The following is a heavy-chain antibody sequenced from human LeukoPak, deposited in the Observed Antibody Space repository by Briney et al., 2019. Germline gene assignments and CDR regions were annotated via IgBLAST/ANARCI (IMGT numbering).Heavy chain of an antibody. CDR1: GFTFSNYA. V-gene: IGHV3-23*01. CDR3: AKGRYESSGFNWAA. D-gene: IGHD3-22*01. Sequence: GGSLRLSCAASGFTFSNYAMTWVRQAPGKGLEWVSALSGSGGSAYYADSVKGRFTISRDNSKNTLYLQMNSLRAEDTAVYYCAKGRYESSGFNWAAWGQGILVTVSS. CDR2: LSGSGGSA. J-gene: IGHJ4*02.